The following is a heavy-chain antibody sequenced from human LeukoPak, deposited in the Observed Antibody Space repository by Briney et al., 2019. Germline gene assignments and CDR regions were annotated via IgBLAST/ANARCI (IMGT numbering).Heavy chain of an antibody. CDR2: IISDVSSA. CDR3: VRETYYGMDV. CDR1: AFTFSRFW. V-gene: IGHV3-74*01. J-gene: IGHJ6*01. Sequence: SLRPSCALSAFTFSRFWTRWVRHGPGGGLVWVSCIISDVSSARHADFGKGRFTISRDHAKNTTYMQMNSLRSEDTALNYWVRETYYGMDVWGQGNTVTVSS.